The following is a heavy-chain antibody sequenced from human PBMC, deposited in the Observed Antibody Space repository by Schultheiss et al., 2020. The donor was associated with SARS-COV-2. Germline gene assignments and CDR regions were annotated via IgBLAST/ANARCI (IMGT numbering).Heavy chain of an antibody. CDR1: GYTFTGYY. D-gene: IGHD2-2*02. CDR2: INPNSGGT. CDR3: ARDCSSTSCYTRAFDI. V-gene: IGHV1-2*02. Sequence: ASVKVSCKASGYTFTGYYMHWVRQAPGQGLEWMGWINPNSGGTNYAQKLQGRVTMTTDTSTSTAYMELRSLRSDDTAVYYCARDCSSTSCYTRAFDIWGQGTMVTVSS. J-gene: IGHJ3*02.